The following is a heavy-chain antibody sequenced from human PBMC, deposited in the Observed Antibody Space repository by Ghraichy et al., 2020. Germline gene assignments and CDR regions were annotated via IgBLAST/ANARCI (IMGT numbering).Heavy chain of an antibody. CDR2: ITGNGDRT. J-gene: IGHJ6*02. Sequence: GGSLRLSCVVSGFTFSSDAMSWVRQAPGKGLEWVSAITGNGDRTYYADSVKGRFTISRDNSKNTLFLQMGSRRAEDTAVYYCGRQSPILGLRGDYYGVDVWGQGTTVTVSS. CDR3: GRQSPILGLRGDYYGVDV. V-gene: IGHV3-23*01. D-gene: IGHD1-26*01. CDR1: GFTFSSDA.